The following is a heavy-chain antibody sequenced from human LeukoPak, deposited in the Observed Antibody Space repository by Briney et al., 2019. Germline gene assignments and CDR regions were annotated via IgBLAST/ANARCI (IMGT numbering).Heavy chain of an antibody. D-gene: IGHD6-19*01. J-gene: IGHJ4*02. CDR1: GDSIRGSDYY. CDR2: FYYSEKT. V-gene: IGHV4-39*01. Sequence: SETLSLTCTVSGDSIRGSDYYWGWIRQPPGKELQWIGSFYYSEKTYYNPSLKSRVTISVDTSMNQFSLRLNPVTAADTAVYYCARVGTYSSGWYYFDYWGQGTLVTVSS. CDR3: ARVGTYSSGWYYFDY.